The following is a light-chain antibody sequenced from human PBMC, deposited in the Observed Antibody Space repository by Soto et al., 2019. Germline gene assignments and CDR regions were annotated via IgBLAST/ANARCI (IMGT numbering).Light chain of an antibody. CDR2: VAS. CDR1: QRIRTD. V-gene: IGKV1-39*01. Sequence: IQMPQSPSSLSASVGERVTIACRSSQRIRTDLNWYQQRPGKAPKVLIYVASTLQTGVPSRFSGSSSGTDFNLTITSLQPEDFALYYCQQRYKNPHTFGGGTRLEIK. CDR3: QQRYKNPHT. J-gene: IGKJ5*01.